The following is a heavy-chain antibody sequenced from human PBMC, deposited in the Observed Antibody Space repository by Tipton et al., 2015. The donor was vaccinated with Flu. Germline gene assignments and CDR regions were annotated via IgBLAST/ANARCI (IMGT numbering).Heavy chain of an antibody. V-gene: IGHV4-59*08. CDR3: ARGSGYANVYLDY. D-gene: IGHD5-12*01. Sequence: GLVKPSETLSLTCTVSGGSISSYYWNWIRQSPGKGLEWIGNVFRTGNTYRNPSFKSRVTISVDRSKNQFSLKVFSVTAADTAVYYCARGSGYANVYLDYWGRGNLVTVSS. CDR1: GGSISSYY. CDR2: VFRTGNT. J-gene: IGHJ4*02.